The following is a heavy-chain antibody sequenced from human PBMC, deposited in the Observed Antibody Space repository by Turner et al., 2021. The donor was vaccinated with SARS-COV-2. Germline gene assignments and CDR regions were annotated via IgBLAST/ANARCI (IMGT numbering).Heavy chain of an antibody. Sequence: QVQLVQSGAEMKKPGASVKVSCTASGYCFPGYYMHWVRQAPGQGLEWMGWINPNSGGTNYAQKFQGRVTMTRDTSISTAYMELSRLRSDDTAVYYCARVPHYYDSSGYYFNFDYWGQGTLVTVSS. J-gene: IGHJ4*02. CDR1: GYCFPGYY. CDR3: ARVPHYYDSSGYYFNFDY. V-gene: IGHV1-2*02. CDR2: INPNSGGT. D-gene: IGHD3-22*01.